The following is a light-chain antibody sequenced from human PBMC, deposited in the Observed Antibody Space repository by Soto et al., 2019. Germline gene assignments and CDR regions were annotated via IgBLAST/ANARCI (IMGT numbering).Light chain of an antibody. V-gene: IGKV1-9*01. CDR3: QQLNSYPLT. CDR2: AAS. J-gene: IGKJ4*01. Sequence: IQLTQSPSSLSAFVGDRVTITCRASQGISSYLAWYQQEPGKAPKLLIYAASTLQSGVPSRFSGSGFGTDFTLTISSLQPEDFATYYCQQLNSYPLTFGGGTKVDIK. CDR1: QGISSY.